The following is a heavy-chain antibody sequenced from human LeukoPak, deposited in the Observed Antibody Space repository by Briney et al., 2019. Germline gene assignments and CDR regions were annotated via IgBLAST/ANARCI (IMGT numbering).Heavy chain of an antibody. D-gene: IGHD3-10*01. CDR1: GFTFSSYG. CDR3: ARAYGSGSPGAFDI. Sequence: GGSLRLSCAASGFTFSSYGMHWVRQAPGKGLEWVAFIRSDGSTKYYADSVKGRFTISRDNSKNTLYLQMNSLRAEDTAVYYCARAYGSGSPGAFDIWGQGTMVTVSS. V-gene: IGHV3-30*02. J-gene: IGHJ3*02. CDR2: IRSDGSTK.